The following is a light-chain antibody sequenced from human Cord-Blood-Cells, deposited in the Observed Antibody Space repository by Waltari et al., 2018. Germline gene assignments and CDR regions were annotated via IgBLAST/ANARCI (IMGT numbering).Light chain of an antibody. Sequence: QSALTQPASVSGSPGQPITIPCTGTSSDVGSYNLFSGYQQHPGKAPKLMIYEGSKRPSGVSNRFSGSKSGNTASLTISGLQAEDEADYYCCSYAGSSSYVFGTGTKVTVL. CDR1: SSDVGSYNL. CDR3: CSYAGSSSYV. V-gene: IGLV2-23*01. J-gene: IGLJ1*01. CDR2: EGS.